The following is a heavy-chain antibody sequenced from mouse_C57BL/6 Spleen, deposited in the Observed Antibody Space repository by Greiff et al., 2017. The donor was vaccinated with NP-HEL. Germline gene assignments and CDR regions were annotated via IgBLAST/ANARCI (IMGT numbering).Heavy chain of an antibody. V-gene: IGHV1-18*01. J-gene: IGHJ3*01. CDR1: GYTFTDYN. Sequence: EVQLQQSGPELVKPGASVKIPCKASGYTFTDYNMDWVKQSHGKSLEWIGDINPNNGGTIYNQKFKGKATLTVDKSSSTAYMELRSLTSEDTAVYYCARRVLYGSPFAYWGQGTLVTVSA. CDR3: ARRVLYGSPFAY. D-gene: IGHD1-1*01. CDR2: INPNNGGT.